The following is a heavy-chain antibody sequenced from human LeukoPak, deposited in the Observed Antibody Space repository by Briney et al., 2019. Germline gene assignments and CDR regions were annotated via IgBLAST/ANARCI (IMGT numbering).Heavy chain of an antibody. CDR2: VYYSGSA. J-gene: IGHJ4*02. CDR1: GGSISSYY. V-gene: IGHV4-59*12. Sequence: PSETLSLTCTVSGGSISSYYWSWIRQPPGKGVEWIGYVYYSGSAHYNPSLKSRVTISVDTSKNQFSLKVSSVTAADTAIYYCAGGTYYYFDYWGQRTLVTVSS. CDR3: AGGTYYYFDY. D-gene: IGHD1-26*01.